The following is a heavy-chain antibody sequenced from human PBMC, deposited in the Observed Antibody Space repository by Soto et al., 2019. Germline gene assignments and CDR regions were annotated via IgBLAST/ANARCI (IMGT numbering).Heavy chain of an antibody. CDR1: GFTFDDYA. J-gene: IGHJ5*02. D-gene: IGHD6-19*01. CDR2: ISWNSGSI. Sequence: PGGSLRLSCAASGFTFDDYAMHWVRQAPGKGLEWVSGISWNSGSIGYADSVKGRFTISRDNAKNSLYLQMNSLRAEDTALYYCAKDRSSGWYTGGWFDPWGQGTLVTVSS. V-gene: IGHV3-9*01. CDR3: AKDRSSGWYTGGWFDP.